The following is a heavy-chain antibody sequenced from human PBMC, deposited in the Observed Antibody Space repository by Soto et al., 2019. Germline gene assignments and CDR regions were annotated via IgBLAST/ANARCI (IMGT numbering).Heavy chain of an antibody. CDR3: ARDLRYYDSSGYYYGRGMDV. V-gene: IGHV3-48*03. J-gene: IGHJ6*02. CDR2: ISSSGSTI. CDR1: GFTFSSYE. D-gene: IGHD3-22*01. Sequence: EVQLVESGGGLVQPGGSLRLSCAASGFTFSSYEMNWVRQAPGKGLEWVSYISSSGSTIYYADSVKGRFTISRDNAKNSLYLQMNSLRAEDTAVYYCARDLRYYDSSGYYYGRGMDVWGQGTTVTVSS.